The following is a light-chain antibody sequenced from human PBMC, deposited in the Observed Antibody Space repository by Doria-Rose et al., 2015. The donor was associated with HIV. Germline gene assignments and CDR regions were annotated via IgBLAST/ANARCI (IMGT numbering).Light chain of an antibody. CDR2: DAS. J-gene: IGKJ3*01. CDR3: QQRSNWPPQ. Sequence: EIELTQSPATLSLSPGERVTLSCRASQSVSSYLAWYQQKPGQAPRLLIYDASNRATGIPARFSGSGSGTDFTLTISSLEPEDFAVYYCQQRSNWPPQFGHGTKGAIK. CDR1: QSVSSY. V-gene: IGKV3-11*01.